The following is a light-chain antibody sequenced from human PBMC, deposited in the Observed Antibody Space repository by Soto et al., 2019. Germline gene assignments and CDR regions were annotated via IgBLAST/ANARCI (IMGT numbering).Light chain of an antibody. CDR3: QQYERYST. CDR1: QSISSW. Sequence: DIQMTQSPSTLSASVGDRVTITCRASQSISSWLAWYQQKPGKAPKLLIYDASSLESGVPSRFSGSGSGTEFTLTISSLQPDDSATYYCQQYERYSTFGQGTKVEIK. CDR2: DAS. J-gene: IGKJ1*01. V-gene: IGKV1-5*01.